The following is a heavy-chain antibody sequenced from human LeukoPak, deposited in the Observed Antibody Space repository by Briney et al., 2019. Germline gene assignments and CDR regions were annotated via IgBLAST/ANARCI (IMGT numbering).Heavy chain of an antibody. Sequence: PSETLSLTCTVSGGSISSGGYYWSWIRQHPGKGLEWIGYIYYSGSTYYNPSLKSRVTISVDTSKNQFSLKLSSVTAADTAVYYCARATYYYDSSGHKSYYFDYWGQGTLVTVSS. CDR1: GGSISSGGYY. CDR3: ARATYYYDSSGHKSYYFDY. CDR2: IYYSGST. J-gene: IGHJ4*02. D-gene: IGHD3-22*01. V-gene: IGHV4-31*03.